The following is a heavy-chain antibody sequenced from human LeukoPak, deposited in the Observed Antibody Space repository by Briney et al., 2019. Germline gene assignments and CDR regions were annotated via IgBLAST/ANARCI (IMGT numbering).Heavy chain of an antibody. V-gene: IGHV4-30-4*01. CDR3: ARGTWSSSIDY. Sequence: PSETLSLTCTVSGGSISSGDYYWSWIRQPPGKGLEWIGYIYYSGSTYYNPSLKSRLTISGDTSKNQFSLRLSSVTAADTAVYYCARGTWSSSIDYWGQGSLVTVSS. CDR2: IYYSGST. CDR1: GGSISSGDYY. D-gene: IGHD6-6*01. J-gene: IGHJ4*02.